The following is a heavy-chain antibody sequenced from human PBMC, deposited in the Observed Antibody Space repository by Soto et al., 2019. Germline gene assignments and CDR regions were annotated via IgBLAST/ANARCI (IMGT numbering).Heavy chain of an antibody. D-gene: IGHD3-9*01. V-gene: IGHV1-24*01. CDR3: ATSGILTGYYSGSGAPTPSYYYYGMDV. CDR1: GYTLTELS. CDR2: FDPEDGET. Sequence: GASVKVSCKVSGYTLTELSMHWVRQAPGKGLEWMGGFDPEDGETIYAQKFQGRVTMTEDTSTDTAYMELSSLRSEDTAVYYCATSGILTGYYSGSGAPTPSYYYYGMDVWGQGTTVTVSS. J-gene: IGHJ6*02.